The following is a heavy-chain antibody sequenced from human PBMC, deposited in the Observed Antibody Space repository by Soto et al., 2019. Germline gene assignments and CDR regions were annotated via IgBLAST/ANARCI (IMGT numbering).Heavy chain of an antibody. D-gene: IGHD1-7*01. Sequence: ASVKVSCKASGYTFNGYYMHWVRQAPGQGLEWMGWINPNSGGTNYAQKFQGRVTMTRDTSISTAYMELSRLRSDDTAVYYCARALELRTYYYYGMDVWGQGTTVTVPS. CDR2: INPNSGGT. CDR3: ARALELRTYYYYGMDV. CDR1: GYTFNGYY. V-gene: IGHV1-2*02. J-gene: IGHJ6*02.